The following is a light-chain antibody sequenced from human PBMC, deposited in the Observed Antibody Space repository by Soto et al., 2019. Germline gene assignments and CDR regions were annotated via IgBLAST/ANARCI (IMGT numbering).Light chain of an antibody. CDR2: GAY. V-gene: IGKV3-20*01. Sequence: EIVLTQSPGTLSLSPGERATLSCRASESGMRNYLAWYQHKPGQSPRLLIYGAYSRATGIPARFSGSGSGTEFTLTISRLEPEDFAVYYCQQCGSSRWTFGQGTKVDI. CDR3: QQCGSSRWT. CDR1: ESGMRNY. J-gene: IGKJ1*01.